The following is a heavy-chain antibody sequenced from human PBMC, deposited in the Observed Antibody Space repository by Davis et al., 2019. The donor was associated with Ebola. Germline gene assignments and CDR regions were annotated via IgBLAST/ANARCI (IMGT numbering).Heavy chain of an antibody. V-gene: IGHV5-51*01. CDR2: IYPGDSDT. Sequence: GESLKISCKGSGYSFTSYWIGWVRQMPGKGLEWMGIIYPGDSDTRYSPSFHGQVTISADKSISTAYLQWSSLKASDTAMYYCARQGIGSGYYYVSAEYFQHWGQGTLVTVSS. CDR3: ARQGIGSGYYYVSAEYFQH. CDR1: GYSFTSYW. D-gene: IGHD3-22*01. J-gene: IGHJ1*01.